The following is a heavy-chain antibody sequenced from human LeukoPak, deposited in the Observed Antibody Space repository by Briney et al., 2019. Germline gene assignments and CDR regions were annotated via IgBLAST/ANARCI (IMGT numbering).Heavy chain of an antibody. CDR2: INPNSGGT. Sequence: ASVKVSCKASGYTFTGYYMHWVRQAPGQGLEWMGWINPNSGGTNYAQKFQGRVTMTKDTSINTAYMELSSLRSDDTAVYYCARVKDSSSWHYFDFWGQGTLVTVSS. V-gene: IGHV1-2*02. J-gene: IGHJ4*02. D-gene: IGHD6-13*01. CDR1: GYTFTGYY. CDR3: ARVKDSSSWHYFDF.